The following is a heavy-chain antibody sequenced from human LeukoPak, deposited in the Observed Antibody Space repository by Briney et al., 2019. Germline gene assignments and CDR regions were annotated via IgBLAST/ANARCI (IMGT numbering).Heavy chain of an antibody. Sequence: ASVMVSCKASGGTFSSYAISWVRQAPGQGLEWMAWISAYNGNTNYAQKLQGRVTVTTDTFTSTAYMELRSLRSDDTAMYYCARAEGVVVAAHIDVWGKGTTVTVSS. D-gene: IGHD2-15*01. V-gene: IGHV1-18*01. J-gene: IGHJ6*03. CDR2: ISAYNGNT. CDR3: ARAEGVVVAAHIDV. CDR1: GGTFSSYA.